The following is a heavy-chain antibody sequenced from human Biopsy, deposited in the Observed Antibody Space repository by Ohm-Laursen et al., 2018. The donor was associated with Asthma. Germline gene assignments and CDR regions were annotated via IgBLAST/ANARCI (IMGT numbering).Heavy chain of an antibody. Sequence: SLRLSCAVSGFRFEDYSMHWVRQVPRKGLEWVSGISWDSGRTVYADSVKGRFTISRDNAKNSLYLQMDSLRAEDTAVYYCARGDSSGWSHYYFDYWGQGTLVTVSS. J-gene: IGHJ4*02. CDR1: GFRFEDYS. D-gene: IGHD6-19*01. CDR2: ISWDSGRT. CDR3: ARGDSSGWSHYYFDY. V-gene: IGHV3-9*01.